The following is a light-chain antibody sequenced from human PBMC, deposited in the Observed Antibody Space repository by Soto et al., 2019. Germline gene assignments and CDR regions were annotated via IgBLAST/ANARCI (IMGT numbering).Light chain of an antibody. Sequence: EIVFSQSPSTLSLSPGERAPLSCRASQSVSNSYLAWYQQQPGQAPRLLIYGAFRRATGIPDRFSGSGSGTDFTLTISRLEPEDFAVYYCQQYGSSRFTFGPGTKVDI. J-gene: IGKJ3*01. CDR1: QSVSNSY. V-gene: IGKV3-20*01. CDR3: QQYGSSRFT. CDR2: GAF.